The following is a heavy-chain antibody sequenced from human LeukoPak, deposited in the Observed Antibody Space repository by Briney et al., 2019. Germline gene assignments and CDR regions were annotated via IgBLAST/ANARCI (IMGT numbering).Heavy chain of an antibody. D-gene: IGHD3-3*01. V-gene: IGHV3-23*01. Sequence: GGSLRLSCAASGFSVTDYAMTWIRQSPGKGLEWVSSMSDIGPNTYYADSVKGRFTISRDTSKNTLFLHMNSLRAGDTALYYCARRLSLRFDALAVWGPGTVVTVSS. CDR3: ARRLSLRFDALAV. CDR1: GFSVTDYA. CDR2: MSDIGPNT. J-gene: IGHJ3*01.